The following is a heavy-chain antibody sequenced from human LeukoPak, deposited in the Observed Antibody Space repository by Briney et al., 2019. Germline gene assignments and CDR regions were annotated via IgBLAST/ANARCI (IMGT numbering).Heavy chain of an antibody. V-gene: IGHV1-18*01. CDR1: GYAFITYG. Sequence: ASVKVSCKASGYAFITYGISWVRQAPGQGLEWVGWISTFNDNTNLAQKFQGRVTMTTDTFASTAYMELRSLRFDDTAVYYCARVPRSYYYYYYMDVWGKGTTVTVSS. CDR2: ISTFNDNT. CDR3: ARVPRSYYYYYYMDV. J-gene: IGHJ6*03.